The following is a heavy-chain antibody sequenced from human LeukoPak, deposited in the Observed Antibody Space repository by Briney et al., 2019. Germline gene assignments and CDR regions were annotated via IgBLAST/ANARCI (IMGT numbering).Heavy chain of an antibody. D-gene: IGHD6-13*01. J-gene: IGHJ4*02. V-gene: IGHV3-23*01. CDR2: ISGGGDST. CDR3: AKDLGYSSSWSYYFDY. Sequence: PGGSLRLSCAASGFRFSTYGMHWVRQAPGKGLEWVSTISGGGDSTYYADSVKGRFTISRDISKNTMYLQMSSLRADDTAIYYCAKDLGYSSSWSYYFDYWGQGTLVTVSS. CDR1: GFRFSTYG.